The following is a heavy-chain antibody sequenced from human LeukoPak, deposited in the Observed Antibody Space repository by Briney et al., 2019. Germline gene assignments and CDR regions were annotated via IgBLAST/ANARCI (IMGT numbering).Heavy chain of an antibody. CDR2: INTNTGNP. J-gene: IGHJ5*02. CDR1: GHTFTSYA. D-gene: IGHD6-13*01. CDR3: ARLLTPSYSSPPTFPNWFDP. Sequence: RASVKVSCKASGHTFTSYAMNWVRQAPGQGLEWMGWINTNTGNPTYAQGFTGRFVFSLDTSVSTAYLQISSLKAEDTAVYYCARLLTPSYSSPPTFPNWFDPWGQGTLVTVSS. V-gene: IGHV7-4-1*02.